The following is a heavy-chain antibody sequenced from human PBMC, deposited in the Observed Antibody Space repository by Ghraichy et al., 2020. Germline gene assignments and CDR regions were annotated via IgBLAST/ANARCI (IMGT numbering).Heavy chain of an antibody. CDR3: AKEGYCSSTSCPYYYGMDV. CDR1: GFTFSSYA. Sequence: ETLSLTCAASGFTFSSYAMSWVRQAPGKGLEWVSAISGSGGSTYYADSVKGRFTISRDNSKNTLYLQMNSLRAEDTAVYYCAKEGYCSSTSCPYYYGMDVWGQGTTVTVSS. V-gene: IGHV3-23*01. D-gene: IGHD2-2*01. CDR2: ISGSGGST. J-gene: IGHJ6*02.